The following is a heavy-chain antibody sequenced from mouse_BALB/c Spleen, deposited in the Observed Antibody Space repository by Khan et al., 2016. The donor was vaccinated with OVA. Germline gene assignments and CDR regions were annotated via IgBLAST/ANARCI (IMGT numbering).Heavy chain of an antibody. D-gene: IGHD1-1*01. CDR1: GISITTGNYR. Sequence: EVQLVESGPGLVKPSQTVSLTCTVTGISITTGNYRWSWIRQFPGNKLEWIGNIYYSGTITYNPSLTSRTTITRDTSKNRFFLEMNSLTAEDTATYYCARDYGSLYWYFDFWGAGTTVTVSS. V-gene: IGHV3-5*02. CDR2: IYYSGTI. CDR3: ARDYGSLYWYFDF. J-gene: IGHJ1*01.